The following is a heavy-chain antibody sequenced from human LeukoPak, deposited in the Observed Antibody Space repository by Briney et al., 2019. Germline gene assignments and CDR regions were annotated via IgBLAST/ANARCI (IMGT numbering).Heavy chain of an antibody. V-gene: IGHV3-30*02. Sequence: PGGSLRLSCAASGFTFSSYGMHWVRQAPGKGLEWVAFIRYDGSNKYYADSVKGRFTISRDNSKNTLYLQMNSLRAEDTAVYYCAKETYDYVRGSYRYYFDYWGQGTLVTVSS. J-gene: IGHJ4*02. CDR1: GFTFSSYG. CDR2: IRYDGSNK. D-gene: IGHD3-16*02. CDR3: AKETYDYVRGSYRYYFDY.